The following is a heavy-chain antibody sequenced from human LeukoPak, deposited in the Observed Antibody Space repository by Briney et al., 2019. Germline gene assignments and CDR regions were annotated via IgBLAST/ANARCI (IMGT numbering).Heavy chain of an antibody. D-gene: IGHD2-2*01. Sequence: GASVKVSCKASRGTFISYTISWVRPAPGQGLEWMGRIIPILGIAHYAQKFQGRVTITADKSTSTAYMELSSLRSEDTAAYYCARDLRYCSSTSCYYYYSGMDVWGQGTTVTVSS. V-gene: IGHV1-69*04. CDR2: IIPILGIA. CDR1: RGTFISYT. CDR3: ARDLRYCSSTSCYYYYSGMDV. J-gene: IGHJ6*02.